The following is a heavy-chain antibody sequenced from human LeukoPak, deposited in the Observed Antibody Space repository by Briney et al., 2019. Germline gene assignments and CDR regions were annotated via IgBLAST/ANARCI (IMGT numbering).Heavy chain of an antibody. CDR2: IYPGDSDT. J-gene: IGHJ5*02. D-gene: IGHD6-25*01. CDR1: GYRFTSYW. V-gene: IGHV5-51*01. Sequence: GESLKISFQGSGYRFTSYWIAWVRQMPGKGLEWMGIIYPGDSDTRYSPSFQGQVTISADKSITTVYLQWSSLKASDTAMYFCARSDSATLNWFDPWGQGALVTVSS. CDR3: ARSDSATLNWFDP.